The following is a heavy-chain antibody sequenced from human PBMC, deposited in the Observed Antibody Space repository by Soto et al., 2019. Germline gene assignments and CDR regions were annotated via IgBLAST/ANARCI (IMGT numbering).Heavy chain of an antibody. V-gene: IGHV4-31*03. D-gene: IGHD3-3*01. CDR2: IYYSGST. CDR3: ASCITSLGVVNRGFDP. J-gene: IGHJ5*02. CDR1: GGSISSGGYY. Sequence: SETLSLTCTVSGGSISSGGYYWSWIRQHPGKGLEWIGYIYYSGSTYYNPSLKSRVTISVDTSKNQFSLKLSSVTAADTAVYYCASCITSLGVVNRGFDPWAQGPLV.